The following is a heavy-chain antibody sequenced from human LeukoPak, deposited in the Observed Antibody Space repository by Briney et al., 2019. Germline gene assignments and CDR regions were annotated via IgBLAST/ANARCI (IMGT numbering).Heavy chain of an antibody. V-gene: IGHV3-53*01. J-gene: IGHJ4*02. D-gene: IGHD3-22*01. CDR3: ARGKLGYDSEYFDY. CDR2: IYSGGST. CDR1: GFTVSSNY. Sequence: PGGSLRLSCAASGFTVSSNYMSWVRQAPGKGLEWVSVIYSGGSTYYADSVKGRFTISRDNSKNTLYLQMNSLRAEDTAVYYCARGKLGYDSEYFDYWGQGTLVTVSS.